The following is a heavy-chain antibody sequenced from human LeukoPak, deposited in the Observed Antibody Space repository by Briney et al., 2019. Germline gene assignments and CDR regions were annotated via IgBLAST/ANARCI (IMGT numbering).Heavy chain of an antibody. CDR3: VPLEMATIMGYFDY. V-gene: IGHV1-24*01. CDR2: FDPEDGET. D-gene: IGHD5-24*01. CDR1: GYTFTSYY. Sequence: ASVKVSCKASGYTFTSYYMHWVRQAPGKGLEWMGGFDPEDGETIYAQKFQGRVTMTEDTSTDTAYMELSSLRSEDTAVYYCVPLEMATIMGYFDYWGQGTLVTVSS. J-gene: IGHJ4*02.